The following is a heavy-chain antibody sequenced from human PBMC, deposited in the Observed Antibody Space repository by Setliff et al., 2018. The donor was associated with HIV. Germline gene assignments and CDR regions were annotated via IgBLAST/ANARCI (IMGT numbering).Heavy chain of an antibody. CDR3: ARDNLNYASSGHHYYYMDV. V-gene: IGHV4-34*01. Sequence: PSETLSLTCAVYGASFSNYYWSWIRQPPGKGLEWIGEVNHRGITNYNSSLKSRLTISLDTSKKQLSLKLTSVTAADTAVYYCARDNLNYASSGHHYYYMDVWGRGITVTVSS. CDR1: GASFSNYY. D-gene: IGHD3-22*01. J-gene: IGHJ6*03. CDR2: VNHRGIT.